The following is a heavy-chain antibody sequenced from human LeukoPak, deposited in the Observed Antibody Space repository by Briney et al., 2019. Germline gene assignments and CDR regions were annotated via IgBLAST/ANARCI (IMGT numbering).Heavy chain of an antibody. Sequence: SETLSLTCTVSGGSISGYYWNWIRQPPGKGLEWIGYIYYNGVTKYNPSPKSRVTISIDTSKNQFSLRLSSVTAADTAIYYCARDAGPYYYAAGLDSWGQGTPIAVSS. CDR1: GGSISGYY. J-gene: IGHJ4*02. CDR2: IYYNGVT. D-gene: IGHD3-16*01. CDR3: ARDAGPYYYAAGLDS. V-gene: IGHV4-59*01.